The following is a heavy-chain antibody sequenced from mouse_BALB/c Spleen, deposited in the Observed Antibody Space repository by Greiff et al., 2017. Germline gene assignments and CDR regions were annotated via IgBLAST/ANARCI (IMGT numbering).Heavy chain of an antibody. J-gene: IGHJ3*01. CDR3: ARRGYYGSSPGWFAY. V-gene: IGHV3-2*02. CDR1: GYSITSDYA. CDR2: ISYSGST. Sequence: EVQRVESGPGLVKPSQSLSLTCTVTGYSITSDYAWNWIRQFPGNKLEWMGYISYSGSTSYNPSLKSRISITRDTSKNQFFLQLNSVTTEDTATYYCARRGYYGSSPGWFAYWGQGTLVTVSA. D-gene: IGHD1-1*01.